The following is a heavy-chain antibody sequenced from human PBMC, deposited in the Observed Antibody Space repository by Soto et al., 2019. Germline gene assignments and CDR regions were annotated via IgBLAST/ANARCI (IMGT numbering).Heavy chain of an antibody. J-gene: IGHJ4*02. CDR2: SKNKADSYTT. V-gene: IGHV3-72*01. D-gene: IGHD3-16*01. CDR1: GFTFSDHY. CDR3: TVWGLGNDFGAA. Sequence: EVQLVESGGGLVQPGGSLRLSCAASGFTFSDHYMDWVREAPGKGLGWVGRSKNKADSYTTEYAASVKGRFTISMDGSKNSLVLQMNSLKTEDTAVYCCTVWGLGNDFGAAGGQGILVTVSS.